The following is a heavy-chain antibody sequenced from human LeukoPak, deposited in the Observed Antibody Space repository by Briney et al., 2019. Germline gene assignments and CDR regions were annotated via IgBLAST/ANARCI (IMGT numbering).Heavy chain of an antibody. CDR1: GFTFSSYG. V-gene: IGHV3-30*03. CDR2: ISYDGSNK. CDR3: ARDWGAYYHFFDY. J-gene: IGHJ4*02. D-gene: IGHD3-22*01. Sequence: GRSLRLSCAASGFTFSSYGMHWVRQAPGKGLEWVAVISYDGSNKYYADSVKGRFTISRDNSKNTLYLQMNSLRAEDTAVYYCARDWGAYYHFFDYWGQGTLVTVSS.